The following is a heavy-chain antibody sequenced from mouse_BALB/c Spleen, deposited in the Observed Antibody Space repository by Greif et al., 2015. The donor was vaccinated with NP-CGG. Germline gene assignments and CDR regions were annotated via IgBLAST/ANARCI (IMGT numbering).Heavy chain of an antibody. Sequence: DVMLVESGGGLVKPGGSLKLSCAASGFTFSDYYMYWVRQTPEKRLEWVATISDGGSYTYYPDSVKGRFTISRDNAKNNLYLQMSSQKSEDTAMYYCASLGYWGQGTTLTVSS. D-gene: IGHD3-3*01. CDR3: ASLGY. J-gene: IGHJ2*01. CDR1: GFTFSDYY. V-gene: IGHV5-4*02. CDR2: ISDGGSYT.